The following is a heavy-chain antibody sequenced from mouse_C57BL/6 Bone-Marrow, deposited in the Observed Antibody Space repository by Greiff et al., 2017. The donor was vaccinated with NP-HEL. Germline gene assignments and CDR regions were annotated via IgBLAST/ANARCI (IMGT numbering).Heavy chain of an antibody. CDR3: ARDGYYPAWFAY. V-gene: IGHV1-82*01. D-gene: IGHD2-3*01. CDR1: GYAFSSSW. CDR2: IYPGDGDT. J-gene: IGHJ3*01. Sequence: QVQLQQSGPELVKPGASVKISCKASGYAFSSSWMNWVKQRPGKGLEWIGRIYPGDGDTNYNGKFKGKATLTADKSSSTAYMQLSILTSEDSAVYFCARDGYYPAWFAYWGQGTLVTVSA.